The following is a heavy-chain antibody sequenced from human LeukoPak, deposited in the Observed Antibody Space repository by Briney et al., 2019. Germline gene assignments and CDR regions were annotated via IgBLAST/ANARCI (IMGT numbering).Heavy chain of an antibody. CDR2: INPNSGGT. D-gene: IGHD4-17*01. J-gene: IGHJ6*02. CDR1: RYTFTCYY. V-gene: IGHV1-2*02. CDR3: ARENGDYWTRNYYCGMDV. Sequence: SVQVSSKAPRYTFTCYYMHWVRPAPGQGLEWMGWINPNSGGTNYAQKFQGRVTMTRDTSISTAYMELSRLRSDDTAVYYCARENGDYWTRNYYCGMDVWGQGTTVTVSS.